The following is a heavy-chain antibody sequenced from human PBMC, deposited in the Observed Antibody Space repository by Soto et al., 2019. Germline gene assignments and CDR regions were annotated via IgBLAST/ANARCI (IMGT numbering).Heavy chain of an antibody. D-gene: IGHD6-19*01. CDR2: ISSSSSYT. J-gene: IGHJ6*02. V-gene: IGHV3-11*05. CDR3: ARDMYSSGWSPLSMDV. Sequence: PGGSLRLSCAASGFTFSDYYMSWIRQAPGKGLEWVSYISSSSSYTNYADSVKGRFTISRDNAKNSLYLQMNSLRAEDTAVYYCARDMYSSGWSPLSMDVWGQGTTVTVS. CDR1: GFTFSDYY.